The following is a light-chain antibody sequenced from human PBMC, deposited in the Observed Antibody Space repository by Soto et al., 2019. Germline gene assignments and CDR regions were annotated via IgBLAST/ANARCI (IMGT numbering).Light chain of an antibody. CDR1: NSDVGGYDY. CDR2: DVS. CDR3: SSFTGSTTWV. V-gene: IGLV2-14*03. Sequence: QSVLTQPASVSGSPGQSITISCTGTNSDVGGYDYVSWYQQHPGKAPKLLIYDVSKRPSGLSNRFSGSKSGNTASLTISGLLTDDEADYYCSSFTGSTTWVFGGGTKLTVL. J-gene: IGLJ3*02.